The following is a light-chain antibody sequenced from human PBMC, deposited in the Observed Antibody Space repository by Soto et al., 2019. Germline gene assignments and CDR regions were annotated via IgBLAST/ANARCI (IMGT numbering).Light chain of an antibody. Sequence: DIQMTQSPSTLSASVGGRVTITCRASQSINTWLAWYQQKPGKAPKLLIYRASTLESGVPSRFSGSGSGTEFPLTISSLQPDDFSTYYCQHYNTYSGTFGPGTKVDI. CDR1: QSINTW. J-gene: IGKJ3*01. CDR2: RAS. CDR3: QHYNTYSGT. V-gene: IGKV1-5*03.